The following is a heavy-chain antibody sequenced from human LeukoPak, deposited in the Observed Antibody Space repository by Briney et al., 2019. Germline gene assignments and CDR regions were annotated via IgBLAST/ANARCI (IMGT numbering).Heavy chain of an antibody. CDR2: ISSSSSYI. J-gene: IGHJ5*02. V-gene: IGHV3-21*01. D-gene: IGHD3-3*01. Sequence: PGGSLRLSCAASGFTFSSYSMNWVRQAPGKGLEWVSSISSSSSYIYYADSVKGRFTISRDNAKNSLYLQMNSLRAEDTAVYYCASRYYDFWSGQENNWFDPWARGPWSPSPQ. CDR1: GFTFSSYS. CDR3: ASRYYDFWSGQENNWFDP.